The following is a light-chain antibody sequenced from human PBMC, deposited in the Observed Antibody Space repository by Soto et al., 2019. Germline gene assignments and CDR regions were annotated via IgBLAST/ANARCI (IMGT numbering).Light chain of an antibody. Sequence: DIQMNQSPSSLSASVGDRVTVTCRASQSISSSLNWYQLKPGKSPKLLVYAASTLPSGVPSRFNGSGSGTDFTLTISSLQPEDFASYYCQQGDSTPYTFGQGTKLEIK. J-gene: IGKJ2*01. V-gene: IGKV1-39*01. CDR3: QQGDSTPYT. CDR1: QSISSS. CDR2: AAS.